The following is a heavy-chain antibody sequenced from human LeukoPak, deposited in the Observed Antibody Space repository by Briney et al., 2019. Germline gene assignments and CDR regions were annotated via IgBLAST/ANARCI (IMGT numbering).Heavy chain of an antibody. CDR3: AHPNGSGSDDFDY. V-gene: IGHV2-5*02. Sequence: SGPTLVQPTQTLTLTCTFSGFPLSTSGVGGSWIHQAPLKALERHALIYWDDDKLYNPSLKSRLTIAKDTYKNQVVLTRTDMDPVDTATYYCAHPNGSGSDDFDYWGQGTLVPVSS. CDR1: GFPLSTSGVG. D-gene: IGHD3-10*01. CDR2: IYWDDDK. J-gene: IGHJ4*02.